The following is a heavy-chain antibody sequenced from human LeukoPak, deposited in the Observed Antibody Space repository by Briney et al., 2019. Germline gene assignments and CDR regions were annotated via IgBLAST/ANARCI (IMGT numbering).Heavy chain of an antibody. CDR1: GYTFTGYY. D-gene: IGHD3-16*02. CDR2: INPNSGGT. V-gene: IGHV1-2*02. Sequence: ASVKVSCKASGYTFTGYYIHWVRQAPGQGLEWMGWINPNSGGTKYAQRFQGRVTMTRDTSISTAYMELSRLRSDDTAVYYCARMYDYVWGSYLGGYFDYWGQGTLVTVSS. J-gene: IGHJ4*02. CDR3: ARMYDYVWGSYLGGYFDY.